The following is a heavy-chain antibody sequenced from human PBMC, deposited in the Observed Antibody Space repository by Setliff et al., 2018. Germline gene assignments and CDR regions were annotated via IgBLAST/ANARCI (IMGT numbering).Heavy chain of an antibody. D-gene: IGHD6-25*01. CDR2: ISDSSFHI. Sequence: KPGGSLRLSCAASGFPFSIYGMHWVRQAPGKGLEWVSSISDSSFHIYYRDSVKGRFTISRDNARNSLYLQMNSLRADDTAVYYCARSAANGGHDPFDIWGQGTMVTVSS. J-gene: IGHJ3*02. V-gene: IGHV3-21*01. CDR1: GFPFSIYG. CDR3: ARSAANGGHDPFDI.